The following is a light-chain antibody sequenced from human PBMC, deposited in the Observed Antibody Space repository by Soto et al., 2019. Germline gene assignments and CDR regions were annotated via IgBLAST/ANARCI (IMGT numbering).Light chain of an antibody. V-gene: IGLV2-14*03. CDR1: SSDVGGYNY. CDR3: NSYTTSSTLV. J-gene: IGLJ3*02. Sequence: QSALTQPASVSGSPEQSITISCTGSSSDVGGYNYVSWYQHHPGKAPKLLIYNVSDRPSGVSNRFSGSKSGNTASLTISGLQAEDEADYYCNSYTTSSTLVFGGGTKLTVL. CDR2: NVS.